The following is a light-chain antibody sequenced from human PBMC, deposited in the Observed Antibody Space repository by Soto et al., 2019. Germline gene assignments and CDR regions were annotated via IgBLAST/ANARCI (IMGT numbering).Light chain of an antibody. V-gene: IGLV2-14*01. CDR1: SSDVGVYNY. J-gene: IGLJ1*01. CDR3: SSYTSSITKV. CDR2: EVT. Sequence: QSVLTQPASVSGSPGKSITISCTGTSSDVGVYNYVSWYQQHPGKAPKLMIYEVTNRPSGVSNRFSGSKSGNTASLTISGRQAADEADYYCSSYTSSITKVFGTRTKV.